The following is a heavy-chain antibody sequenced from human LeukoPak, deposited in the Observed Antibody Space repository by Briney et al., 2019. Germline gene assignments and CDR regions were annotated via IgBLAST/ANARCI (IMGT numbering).Heavy chain of an antibody. CDR1: GFTFDDYA. V-gene: IGHV3-9*01. CDR2: ISWNSGSI. CDR3: AKGYSYGYQTYYFDY. Sequence: PGGSLRLSCAASGFTFDDYAMHWVRRAPGKGLEWVSGISWNSGSIGYADSVKGRFTISRDNAKNSLYLQMNSLRAEDTALYYCAKGYSYGYQTYYFDYWGQGTLVTVSS. D-gene: IGHD5-18*01. J-gene: IGHJ4*02.